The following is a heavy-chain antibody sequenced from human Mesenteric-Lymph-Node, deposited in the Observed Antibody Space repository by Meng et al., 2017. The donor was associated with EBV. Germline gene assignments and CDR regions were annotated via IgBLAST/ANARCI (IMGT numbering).Heavy chain of an antibody. J-gene: IGHJ4*02. CDR1: GGSISSGGYY. Sequence: QGQLQELGPGLVKPSQTLSLTCAVSGGSISSGGYYWSWIRQPPGKGLEWIGYIYYSGDTYYNPSLKSRVTISVDTSKNQFSLKLSSVTAADTAVYYCVGGVAADGSVDYWGQGTLVTVSS. CDR3: VGGVAADGSVDY. CDR2: IYYSGDT. V-gene: IGHV4-30-4*01. D-gene: IGHD6-13*01.